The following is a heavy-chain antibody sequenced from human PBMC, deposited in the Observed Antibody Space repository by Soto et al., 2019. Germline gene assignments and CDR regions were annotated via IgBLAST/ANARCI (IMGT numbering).Heavy chain of an antibody. CDR3: ARFDYYDSSGYYSAFDY. Sequence: SETLSLTCTVSGGSISSYYWSWVRQPPGKGLEWIGYIYYSGSTNYNPSLKSRVTISVDTSKNQFSLKLSSVTAADTAVYYCARFDYYDSSGYYSAFDYWGQGTLVTVSS. D-gene: IGHD3-22*01. J-gene: IGHJ4*02. CDR2: IYYSGST. CDR1: GGSISSYY. V-gene: IGHV4-59*01.